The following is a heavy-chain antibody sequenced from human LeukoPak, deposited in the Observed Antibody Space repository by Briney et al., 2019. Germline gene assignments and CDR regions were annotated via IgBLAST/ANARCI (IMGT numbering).Heavy chain of an antibody. CDR1: GFTFSSYS. CDR3: ARVDTYYDILTGYDDAFDI. CDR2: ISSSSSYI. J-gene: IGHJ3*02. Sequence: GGSLRLSCAASGFTFSSYSMNWVRQAPGKGLEWVSSISSSSSYIYYADSVKGRFTISRDNPKNSLYLQMNSLRAEDTAVYYCARVDTYYDILTGYDDAFDIWGQGTMVTVSS. V-gene: IGHV3-21*01. D-gene: IGHD3-9*01.